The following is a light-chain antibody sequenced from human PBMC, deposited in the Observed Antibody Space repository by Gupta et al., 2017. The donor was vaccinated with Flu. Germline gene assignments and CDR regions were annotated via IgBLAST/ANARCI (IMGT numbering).Light chain of an antibody. Sequence: SSVLTQPASVSVAPGQTDRILCGGDNIGRKSVHWYQKKAGQAPLLVVYDDSDRPSGIPERISGSNAGNTATLTISRAEAGYEADYYCHLLDGGIDQPCMFGGGTKLTVL. CDR3: HLLDGGIDQPCM. CDR2: DDS. J-gene: IGLJ3*02. V-gene: IGLV3-21*02. CDR1: NIGRKS.